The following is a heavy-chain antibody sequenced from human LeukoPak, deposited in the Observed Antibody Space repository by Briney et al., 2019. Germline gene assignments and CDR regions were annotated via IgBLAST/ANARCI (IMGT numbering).Heavy chain of an antibody. CDR3: AREWYYYGSGSYSHYFDY. CDR2: IYHSGST. CDR1: GGSISSSNW. J-gene: IGHJ4*02. D-gene: IGHD3-10*01. V-gene: IGHV4-4*02. Sequence: SGTLSLTCAVSGGSISSSNWWSWVRQPPGKGLEWIGEIYHSGSTNYNPSLKSRVTISVDKSKNQFSLKLSSVTAADTAVYYCAREWYYYGSGSYSHYFDYWGQGTLVTVSS.